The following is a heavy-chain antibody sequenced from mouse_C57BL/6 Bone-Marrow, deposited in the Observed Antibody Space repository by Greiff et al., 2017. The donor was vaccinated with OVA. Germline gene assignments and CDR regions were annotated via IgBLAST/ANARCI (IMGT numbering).Heavy chain of an antibody. V-gene: IGHV1-50*01. D-gene: IGHD2-2*01. CDR2: IDPSDSYT. CDR3: AIYYGCDEWYYDV. Sequence: QVQLQQPGAELVKPGASVKLSCKASGYTFTSYWMQWVKQRPGQGLEWIGEIDPSDSYTNYNQKFKGKATLTVDTSSSTAYMQHSSLTSEDSAVYYCAIYYGCDEWYYDVWGTGTTVTVSS. CDR1: GYTFTSYW. J-gene: IGHJ1*03.